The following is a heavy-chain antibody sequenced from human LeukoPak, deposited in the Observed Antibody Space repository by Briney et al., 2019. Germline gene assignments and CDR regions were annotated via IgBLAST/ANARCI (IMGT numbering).Heavy chain of an antibody. J-gene: IGHJ3*02. Sequence: GGSLRLSCSASGFTFSSYAMHWVRQAPGKGLEYVSAISSNGGSTYYADSVKGRFTISRDNSKNTLYLQMSSLRAEDTAVYYCAHQWRGAFDIWGQGTMVTVSS. CDR2: ISSNGGST. D-gene: IGHD6-19*01. CDR3: AHQWRGAFDI. V-gene: IGHV3-64D*06. CDR1: GFTFSSYA.